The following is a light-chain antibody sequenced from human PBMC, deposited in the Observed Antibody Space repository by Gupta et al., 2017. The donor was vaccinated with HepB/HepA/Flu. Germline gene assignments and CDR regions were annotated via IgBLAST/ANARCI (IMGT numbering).Light chain of an antibody. J-gene: IGKJ2*01. CDR2: WAS. V-gene: IGKV4-1*01. CDR1: QSVLYSSNNKNY. Sequence: DIVMTQSPDSLALSLGERATINCTSSQSVLYSSNNKNYLAWYQQKPGHSPKLLIYWASTRESGVPDRYSGSGSGTDFTLTINSLQAEDVAVYYCQQYYTTVYTFGQGTRLDIK. CDR3: QQYYTTVYT.